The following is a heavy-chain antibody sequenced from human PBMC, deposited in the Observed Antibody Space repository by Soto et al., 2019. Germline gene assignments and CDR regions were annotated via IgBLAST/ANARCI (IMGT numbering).Heavy chain of an antibody. Sequence: PSETLSLTCTVSGGSISSGGYYWSWIRQHPGKGLEWIGYIYYSGSTYYNPSLKSRVTISVDTSKNQFSLKLSSVTAADTAVYYCARDCSGGSCYSRFDPWGQGTLVTSPQ. CDR1: GGSISSGGYY. CDR3: ARDCSGGSCYSRFDP. D-gene: IGHD2-15*01. CDR2: IYYSGST. V-gene: IGHV4-31*03. J-gene: IGHJ5*02.